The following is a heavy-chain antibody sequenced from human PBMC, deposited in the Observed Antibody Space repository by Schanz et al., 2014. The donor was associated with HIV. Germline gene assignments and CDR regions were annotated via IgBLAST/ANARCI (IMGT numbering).Heavy chain of an antibody. D-gene: IGHD6-6*01. J-gene: IGHJ5*02. CDR3: ARARAKIEGRPVGNWFDP. Sequence: QVQLVQSGAEVKNPGASVKVSCKASGYTFTNYDINWVRQATGQGLEWMGWMNPNSGHTGYAQKFQGRVDMTRTTSIRTAYMELRGLTSEDTAVYFCARARAKIEGRPVGNWFDPWGQGTLVTVSS. CDR2: MNPNSGHT. V-gene: IGHV1-8*01. CDR1: GYTFTNYD.